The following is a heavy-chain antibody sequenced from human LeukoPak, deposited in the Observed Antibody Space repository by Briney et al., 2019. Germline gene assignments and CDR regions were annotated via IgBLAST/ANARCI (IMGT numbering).Heavy chain of an antibody. CDR2: INHSGST. Sequence: SETLSLTCAVYGGSFSGYYWSWIRQLPGKGLEWIGEINHSGSTNYNPSLKSRVTISVDTSKNQFSLKLSSVTAADTAVYYCASRRLYQLRYFDYWGQGTLVTVSS. D-gene: IGHD2-2*01. CDR1: GGSFSGYY. CDR3: ASRRLYQLRYFDY. V-gene: IGHV4-34*01. J-gene: IGHJ4*02.